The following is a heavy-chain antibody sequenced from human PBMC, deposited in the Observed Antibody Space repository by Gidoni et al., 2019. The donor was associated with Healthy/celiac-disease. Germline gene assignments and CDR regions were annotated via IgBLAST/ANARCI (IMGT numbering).Heavy chain of an antibody. CDR1: GFTFSSYS. V-gene: IGHV3-21*01. CDR2: ISSSRSYI. D-gene: IGHD3-3*01. CDR3: ARARVVISGQETLDY. Sequence: EVQLVESGGGLVKPGGSLRLSCAASGFTFSSYSMNWVRQAPGKGLEWVSSISSSRSYIYYADSVKGRFTISRDNAKNSLYLQMNSLRAEDTAVYYCARARVVISGQETLDYWGQGTLVTVSS. J-gene: IGHJ4*02.